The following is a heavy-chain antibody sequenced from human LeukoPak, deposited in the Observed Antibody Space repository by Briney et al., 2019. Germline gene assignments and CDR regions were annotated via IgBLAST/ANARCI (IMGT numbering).Heavy chain of an antibody. J-gene: IGHJ4*02. CDR2: ISSSSTIK. Sequence: PGGSLRLSCAASGFSFSSYSIKWVRQAPGKGLEWVSYISSSSTIKYYADSVKGRFTVSRDNAKNSLYLQMNSLRAEDTAVYYCAGTDSGSYSRWFDYWGQGTLVTVSS. V-gene: IGHV3-48*01. CDR1: GFSFSSYS. D-gene: IGHD1-26*01. CDR3: AGTDSGSYSRWFDY.